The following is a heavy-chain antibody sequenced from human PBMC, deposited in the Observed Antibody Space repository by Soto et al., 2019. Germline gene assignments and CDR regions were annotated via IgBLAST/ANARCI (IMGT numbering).Heavy chain of an antibody. CDR2: IYPGDSDT. D-gene: IGHD2-15*01. J-gene: IGHJ6*02. CDR1: GYSFTSYW. CDR3: ARVYCSGGSCYGMDV. V-gene: IGHV5-51*01. Sequence: PGESLKISCKCSGYSFTSYWIGWVRQMPGKGLGWMGIIYPGDSDTRYSPSFQGQVTISADKSISTAYLQWSSLKASDTAMYYCARVYCSGGSCYGMDVWGQGTTVTVSS.